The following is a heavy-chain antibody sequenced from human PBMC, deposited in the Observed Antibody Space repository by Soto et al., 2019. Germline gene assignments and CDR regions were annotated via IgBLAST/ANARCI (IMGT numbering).Heavy chain of an antibody. V-gene: IGHV4-59*08. CDR1: GGSIRTYY. J-gene: IGHJ5*02. Sequence: SETLSVTCTVSGGSIRTYYCIWFRQPPGKGLEWIGYIYYSGSTNYNPSLKSRVTISVDTSKNQFSLKLSSVTAADTAVYYCARLSGFSFFGVVIGWFYPWAQRTPVPVSS. CDR2: IYYSGST. D-gene: IGHD3-3*02. CDR3: ARLSGFSFFGVVIGWFYP.